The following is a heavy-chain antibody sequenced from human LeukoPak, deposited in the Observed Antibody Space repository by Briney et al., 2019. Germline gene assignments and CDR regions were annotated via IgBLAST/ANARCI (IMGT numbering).Heavy chain of an antibody. V-gene: IGHV3-9*01. CDR2: ISWNSGSI. CDR3: ATSRYYYDSSGPPYFDY. Sequence: GGSLRLSCAASGFTFDDYAMHWVRQAPGKGLEWVSGISWNSGSIGYADSVKGRFTISRDNAKNSLYLQMNSLRAEDTALYYCATSRYYYDSSGPPYFDYWGQGTLVTVSS. D-gene: IGHD3-22*01. J-gene: IGHJ4*02. CDR1: GFTFDDYA.